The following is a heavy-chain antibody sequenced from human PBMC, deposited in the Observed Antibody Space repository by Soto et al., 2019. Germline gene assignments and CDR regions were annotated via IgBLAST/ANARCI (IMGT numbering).Heavy chain of an antibody. J-gene: IGHJ4*02. D-gene: IGHD3-22*01. CDR3: AKKPADYYDSSGYYSDY. V-gene: IGHV3-23*01. Sequence: GGSLRLSCAASGFTFSSYAMSWVLQAPGKGLEWVSAISGSGGSTYYADSVKGRFTISRDNSKDTLYLQMNSLGAEETAVYYCAKKPADYYDSSGYYSDYWGQGALVTVSS. CDR2: ISGSGGST. CDR1: GFTFSSYA.